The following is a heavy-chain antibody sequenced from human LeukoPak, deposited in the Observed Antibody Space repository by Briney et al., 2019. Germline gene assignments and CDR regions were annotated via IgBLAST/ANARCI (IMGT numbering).Heavy chain of an antibody. V-gene: IGHV3-11*04. CDR1: GFTFSDYY. CDR3: AGGWELPDAFDY. CDR2: ISSSGSTI. J-gene: IGHJ4*02. Sequence: NPGGSLRLSCAASGFTFSDYYMSWIRQAPGKGLEWVSYISSSGSTIYYADSVKGRFTISRDNAKNSLYLQMNSLRAEDTAVYYCAGGWELPDAFDYWGQGTLVTVSS. D-gene: IGHD1-26*01.